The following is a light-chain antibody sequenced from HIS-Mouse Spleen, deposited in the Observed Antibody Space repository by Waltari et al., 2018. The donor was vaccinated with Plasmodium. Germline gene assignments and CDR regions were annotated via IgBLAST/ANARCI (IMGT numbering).Light chain of an antibody. J-gene: IGKJ3*01. CDR3: QQYDNLPPLFT. CDR2: EAS. CDR1: QDISNY. Sequence: DIQMTQSPSSLSASVGDRVTITCQASQDISNYLNWYQQQPGKAPKLLIYEASNLETGVPSRFSGSGSGTDFTFTISSLQPEDIATYYCQQYDNLPPLFTFGPGTKVDIK. V-gene: IGKV1-33*01.